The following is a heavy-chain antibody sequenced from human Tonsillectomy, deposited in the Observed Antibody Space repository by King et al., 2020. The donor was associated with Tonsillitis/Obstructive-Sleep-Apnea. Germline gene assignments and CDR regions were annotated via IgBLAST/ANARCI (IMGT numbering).Heavy chain of an antibody. CDR2: INSDGSST. CDR1: GFTFSSYW. CDR3: ARERGEWLSAYYYYYGMDV. D-gene: IGHD3-3*01. J-gene: IGHJ6*02. V-gene: IGHV3-74*01. Sequence: VQLVESGGGLVQPGGSLRLSCAASGFTFSSYWMYWVRQAPGKGLVWVSRINSDGSSTSYADSVKGRFTISRDNAKNTLYLQMNSLRAEDTAVYYCARERGEWLSAYYYYYGMDVWGQGTTVTVSS.